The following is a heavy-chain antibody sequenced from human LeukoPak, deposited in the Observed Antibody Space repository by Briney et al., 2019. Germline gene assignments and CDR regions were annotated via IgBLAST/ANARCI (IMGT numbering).Heavy chain of an antibody. CDR2: INHSVST. V-gene: IGHV4-34*01. D-gene: IGHD3-3*01. Sequence: SETLSLTCAVYGGSFSGYYWSWIRQPPGKGLEWIGEINHSVSTNYNPSLKSRVTISVDTSKNQFSLKLSSVTAADTAVYYCARGGKTFWYYYYGMDVWGKGTTVTVSS. CDR3: ARGGKTFWYYYYGMDV. J-gene: IGHJ6*04. CDR1: GGSFSGYY.